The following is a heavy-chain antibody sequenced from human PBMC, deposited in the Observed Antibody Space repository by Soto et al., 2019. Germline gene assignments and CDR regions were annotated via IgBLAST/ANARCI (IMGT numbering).Heavy chain of an antibody. CDR3: AGSIAAAGAIYFDY. Sequence: QLQLQESGPGLVKPSETLSLTCTVSGGSISSSSYYWGWIRQPPGKGLEWIGSIYYSGSTYYNPALKGRATMSVDTSKNQFSLKLSSVTAADTAVYYCAGSIAAAGAIYFDYWGQGTLVTVSS. D-gene: IGHD6-13*01. V-gene: IGHV4-39*01. CDR2: IYYSGST. J-gene: IGHJ4*02. CDR1: GGSISSSSYY.